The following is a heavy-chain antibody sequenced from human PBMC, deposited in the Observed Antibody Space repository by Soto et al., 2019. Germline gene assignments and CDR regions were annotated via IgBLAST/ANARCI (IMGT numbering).Heavy chain of an antibody. D-gene: IGHD3-22*01. CDR2: ISSSSSYI. CDR1: GFTFSSYS. CDR3: ARDPYYDSSGSKRAWFDP. Sequence: GGSLRLSCAASGFTFSSYSMNWVRQAPGKGLEWVSSISSSSSYIYYADSVKGRFTISRDNAKNSLYLQMNSLRAEDTAVYYCARDPYYDSSGSKRAWFDPWGQGTLVTVSS. J-gene: IGHJ5*02. V-gene: IGHV3-21*01.